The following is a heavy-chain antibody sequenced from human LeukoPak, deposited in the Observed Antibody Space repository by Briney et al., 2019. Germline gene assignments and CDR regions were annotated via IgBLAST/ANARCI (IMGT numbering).Heavy chain of an antibody. V-gene: IGHV3-23*01. Sequence: GGSLRLSCAASGFTFSSYAMSWVRQAPGKGLEWVSAISGSGGSTYYADSVKGRFTISRDNSKNTLYLQMNSLRAEDTAVYYCARSIAVAGINWFDPWGQGTLVTVSS. D-gene: IGHD6-19*01. CDR2: ISGSGGST. CDR3: ARSIAVAGINWFDP. J-gene: IGHJ5*02. CDR1: GFTFSSYA.